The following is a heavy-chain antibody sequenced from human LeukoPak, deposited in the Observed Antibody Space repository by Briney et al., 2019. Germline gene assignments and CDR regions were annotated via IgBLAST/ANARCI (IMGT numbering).Heavy chain of an antibody. CDR1: GFTVSSNY. J-gene: IGHJ3*02. D-gene: IGHD3-10*01. CDR3: ARDRSEVTMVRGVIPGAFDI. V-gene: IGHV3-66*02. Sequence: PGGSLRLSCAASGFTVSSNYMSWVRQAPGKGLEWVSVIYSGGSTYYADSVKGRFTISRDNSKNTLYLQMNSLRAEDTAVYYCARDRSEVTMVRGVIPGAFDIWGQGTMVTVSS. CDR2: IYSGGST.